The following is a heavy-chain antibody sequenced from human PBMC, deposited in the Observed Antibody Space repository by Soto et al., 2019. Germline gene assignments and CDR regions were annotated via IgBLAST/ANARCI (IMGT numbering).Heavy chain of an antibody. CDR1: GGSISSYY. CDR2: IYYSGST. Sequence: SETLSLTCTVSGGSISSYYWSWIRQPPGKGLEWIGYIYYSGSTNYNPSLKSRVTISVDTSKNQFSLKLSSVTAADTAVYYCASLPLLPEYSQHWGQGTLVTVSS. CDR3: ASLPLLPEYSQH. D-gene: IGHD2-15*01. J-gene: IGHJ1*01. V-gene: IGHV4-59*01.